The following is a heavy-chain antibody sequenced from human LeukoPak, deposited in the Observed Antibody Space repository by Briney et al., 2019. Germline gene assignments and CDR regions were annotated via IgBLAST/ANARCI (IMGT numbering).Heavy chain of an antibody. CDR3: ARGHTTVATPGDMDV. D-gene: IGHD4-23*01. J-gene: IGHJ6*03. Sequence: ASVKVSCKASGYTFTSYDINWVRQATGQGLEWMGWMNPNSGNTGYAQKFQGRLTITRNTSISTAYMELSSLRSEDTAVYYCARGHTTVATPGDMDVWGKGTTVTVPS. CDR2: MNPNSGNT. V-gene: IGHV1-8*03. CDR1: GYTFTSYD.